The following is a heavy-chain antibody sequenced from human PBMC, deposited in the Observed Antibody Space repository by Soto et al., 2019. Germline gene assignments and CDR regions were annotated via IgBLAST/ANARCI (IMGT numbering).Heavy chain of an antibody. J-gene: IGHJ5*02. CDR3: ARVPGP. D-gene: IGHD7-27*01. CDR1: GFTVSTYA. V-gene: IGHV3-23*01. Sequence: GGSLRLSCAASGFTVSTYAMNWVRQAPGKGLEWVSGISGSGDSTYYADSVKGRFTVSRDNSKNQFSLKLSSVTAADTAVYYCARVPGPWGQGTLVTSPQ. CDR2: ISGSGDST.